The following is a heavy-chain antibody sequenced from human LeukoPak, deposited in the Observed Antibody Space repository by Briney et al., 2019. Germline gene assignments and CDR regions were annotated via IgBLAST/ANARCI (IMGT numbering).Heavy chain of an antibody. CDR2: ISWNSGSI. D-gene: IGHD1-26*01. Sequence: PGGSLRLSCAASGFTFDDYAMHWVRQAPGKGLEWVSGISWNSGSIGYADSVKGRFTISRDNAKNSLYLQMNSLRAEDTALYYCAKGLFWELHQADNDAFDIWGQGTMVTVSS. V-gene: IGHV3-9*01. CDR1: GFTFDDYA. J-gene: IGHJ3*02. CDR3: AKGLFWELHQADNDAFDI.